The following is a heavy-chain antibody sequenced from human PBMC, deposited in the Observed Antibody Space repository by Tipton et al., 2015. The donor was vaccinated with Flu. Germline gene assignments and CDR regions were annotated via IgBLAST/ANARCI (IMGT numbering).Heavy chain of an antibody. CDR1: GFTFSSYA. D-gene: IGHD4-17*01. CDR3: ARGVTPASVTPLVY. Sequence: SLRLSCAASGFTFSSYAMSWVRQAPGKGLVWVSRINGDGSSTNYADSVKGRFTISSDNAKNTVYLQMNSLRAEDTAVYYCARGVTPASVTPLVYWGQGTLVTVSS. V-gene: IGHV3-74*01. CDR2: INGDGSST. J-gene: IGHJ4*02.